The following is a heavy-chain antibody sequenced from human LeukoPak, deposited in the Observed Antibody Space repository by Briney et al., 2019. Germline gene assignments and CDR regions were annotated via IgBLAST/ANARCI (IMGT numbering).Heavy chain of an antibody. CDR2: ISSSSSTI. CDR1: GFTFSSYS. Sequence: GGSLRLSCAASGFTFSSYSMNWVRQAPGKGLEWVSYISSSSSTIYYADSVKGRFTISRDNAKNTLYLQMNSLRAEDTAVYYCARWTTPRDYWGQGTLVTVSS. J-gene: IGHJ4*02. D-gene: IGHD3/OR15-3a*01. CDR3: ARWTTPRDY. V-gene: IGHV3-48*01.